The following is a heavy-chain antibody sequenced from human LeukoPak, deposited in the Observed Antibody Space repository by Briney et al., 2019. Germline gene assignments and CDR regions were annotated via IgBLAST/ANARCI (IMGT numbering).Heavy chain of an antibody. D-gene: IGHD6-13*01. Sequence: GGSLRLSCAASGFTFSSYGMHWVRQAPGKGLEWVAVIRYDGSNKYYADSVKGRFTISRDNSKNTLYLQMNSLRAEDTAVYYCAKDRPIAAAGTLDYWGQGTLVTVSS. CDR3: AKDRPIAAAGTLDY. V-gene: IGHV3-30*02. CDR1: GFTFSSYG. CDR2: IRYDGSNK. J-gene: IGHJ4*02.